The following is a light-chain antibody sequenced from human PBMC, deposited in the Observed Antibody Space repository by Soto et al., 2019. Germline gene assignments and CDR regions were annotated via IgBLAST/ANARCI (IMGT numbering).Light chain of an antibody. V-gene: IGLV1-40*01. CDR2: DNT. J-gene: IGLJ1*01. CDR1: SSNIGAGYD. Sequence: QSVLTQPPSVSGAPGQRVTISCTGSSSNIGAGYDVHWYQQLPGTAPKLLIYDNTNRPSGVPDRFSGSKSGTSASLAITGLQAEDEADYYCKSYDRSLSGSRVFGTGTRSPS. CDR3: KSYDRSLSGSRV.